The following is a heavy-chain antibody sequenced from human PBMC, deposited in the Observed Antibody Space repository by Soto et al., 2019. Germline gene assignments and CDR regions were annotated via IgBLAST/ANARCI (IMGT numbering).Heavy chain of an antibody. CDR1: GGSISSYY. CDR3: ARTVRGVIFYGMDV. Sequence: SETLSLTCTVSGGSISSYYWSWIRQPPGKGLEWIGYIYYSGRNNYNPSLKSRVTMSVDTSKIQFSLKLSSVTAADTAVYYCARTVRGVIFYGMDVWGQGTTVTVSS. V-gene: IGHV4-59*01. CDR2: IYYSGRN. D-gene: IGHD3-10*01. J-gene: IGHJ6*02.